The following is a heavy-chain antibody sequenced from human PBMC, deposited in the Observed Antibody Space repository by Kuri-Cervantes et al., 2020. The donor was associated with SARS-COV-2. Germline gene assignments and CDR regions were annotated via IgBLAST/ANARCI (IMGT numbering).Heavy chain of an antibody. J-gene: IGHJ6*03. CDR3: ARVVVVPAAISNPGGMDV. D-gene: IGHD2-2*02. CDR2: ISAYNGNT. CDR1: GGTFSSYA. V-gene: IGHV1-18*01. Sequence: ASVKVSCKASGGTFSSYAISWVRQAPGQGLEWMGWISAYNGNTNYAQKLQSRVTMTTDTSTSTAYMELRSLRSDDTAVYYCARVVVVPAAISNPGGMDVWGKGTTVTVSS.